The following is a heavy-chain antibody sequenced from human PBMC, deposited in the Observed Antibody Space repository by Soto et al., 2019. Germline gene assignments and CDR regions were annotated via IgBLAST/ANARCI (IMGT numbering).Heavy chain of an antibody. J-gene: IGHJ5*02. CDR2: ISAYNGNT. Sequence: ASVKVSCKASGYTFTSYGISWVRQAPGQGLEWMGWISAYNGNTNYAQKLQGRVTMTTDTSTSTAYMELRSLRSDDTAVYYCARLTYQLPSSNWFDPWGQGTLDTVSS. D-gene: IGHD2-2*01. V-gene: IGHV1-18*01. CDR3: ARLTYQLPSSNWFDP. CDR1: GYTFTSYG.